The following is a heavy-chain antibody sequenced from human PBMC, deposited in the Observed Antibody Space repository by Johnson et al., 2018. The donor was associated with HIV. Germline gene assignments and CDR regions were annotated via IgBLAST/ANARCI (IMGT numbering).Heavy chain of an antibody. CDR2: IKQDGSEK. Sequence: SSYWMSWVRQAPGKGLEWVANIKQDGSEKYYVDSVKGRFTISRDNAKNSLSLQMNSLRAEDTAVYYCARDSRLRTRAVGWADAFDIWGQGTMVTVSS. V-gene: IGHV3-7*01. CDR1: SSYW. CDR3: ARDSRLRTRAVGWADAFDI. J-gene: IGHJ3*02. D-gene: IGHD4-17*01.